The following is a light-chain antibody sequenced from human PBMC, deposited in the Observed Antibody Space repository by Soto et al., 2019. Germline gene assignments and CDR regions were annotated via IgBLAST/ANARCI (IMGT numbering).Light chain of an antibody. CDR3: QLSYDMPGT. Sequence: DIQVTQYPYSLSASVGDTVTITCRTSQSISSYLSWYQQKPGKAPKLLIYAAYTLQSGVPSRFSGSGSGTEFTLTISSLQPEDFAAYYCQLSYDMPGTFGQGAK. CDR2: AAY. CDR1: QSISSY. J-gene: IGKJ1*01. V-gene: IGKV1-39*01.